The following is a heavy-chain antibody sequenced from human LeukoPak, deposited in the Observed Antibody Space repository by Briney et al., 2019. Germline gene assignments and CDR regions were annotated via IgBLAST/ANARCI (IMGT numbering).Heavy chain of an antibody. D-gene: IGHD3-22*01. CDR3: AKLDYYDTH. CDR1: GFTFSSYA. Sequence: GGSLRLSCAASGFTFSSYAMSWVRQAPGKGLEWVSSITGSSASTYYADSVKGRFTISRDNSKNTLYLQMNGLRAEDTAVYFCAKLDYYDTHWGQGTLVTVSS. V-gene: IGHV3-23*01. J-gene: IGHJ4*02. CDR2: ITGSSAST.